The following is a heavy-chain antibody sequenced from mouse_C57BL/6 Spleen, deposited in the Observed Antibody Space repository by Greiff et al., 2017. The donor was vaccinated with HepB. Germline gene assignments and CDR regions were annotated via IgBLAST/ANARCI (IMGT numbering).Heavy chain of an antibody. CDR2: IHPNSGST. J-gene: IGHJ2*01. CDR3: ARRGFYDGYYYFDY. CDR1: GYTFTSYW. V-gene: IGHV1-64*01. D-gene: IGHD2-3*01. Sequence: VQLQQPGAELVKPGASVKLSCKASGYTFTSYWMHWVKQRPGQGLEWIGMIHPNSGSTNYNEKFKSKATLTVDKSSSTAYMQLSSLTSEDSAVYYCARRGFYDGYYYFDYWGQGTTLTVSS.